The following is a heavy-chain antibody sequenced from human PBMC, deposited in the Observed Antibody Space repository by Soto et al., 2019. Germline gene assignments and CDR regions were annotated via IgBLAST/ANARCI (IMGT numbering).Heavy chain of an antibody. CDR3: ASFRSSGWQGAFYI. CDR2: ISAYNGNT. Sequence: ASVKVSCKASGYTFTSYGISWVRQAPGQGLEWMGWISAYNGNTNYAQKLQGRVTMTTDTSTSTAYMELRSLRSDDTAVYYCASFRSSGWQGAFYIWGQGTMVTVSS. CDR1: GYTFTSYG. V-gene: IGHV1-18*01. J-gene: IGHJ3*02. D-gene: IGHD6-19*01.